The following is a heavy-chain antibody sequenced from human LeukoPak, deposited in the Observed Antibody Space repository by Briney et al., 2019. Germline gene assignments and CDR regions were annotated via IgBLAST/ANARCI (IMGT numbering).Heavy chain of an antibody. CDR2: IAYDGSNK. Sequence: PGWSLRLSCAASGFTFSSLVMHWVRQAPGKGLEWVALIAYDGSNKYYADSVKDRFTISRDNSKNTLYLQMNTLRAEDTALYYCANSMSSTRVDDAFDIWGQGTMVTVSS. J-gene: IGHJ3*02. CDR1: GFTFSSLV. CDR3: ANSMSSTRVDDAFDI. D-gene: IGHD2-2*01. V-gene: IGHV3-30*18.